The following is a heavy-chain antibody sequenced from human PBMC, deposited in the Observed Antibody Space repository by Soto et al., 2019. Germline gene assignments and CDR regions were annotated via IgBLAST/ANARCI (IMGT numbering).Heavy chain of an antibody. V-gene: IGHV3-21*01. D-gene: IGHD5-18*01. Sequence: PGGSLRLSCAASVFTFSTYAMNWVRQAPGKGLEWVSSITSTSDYIYYADSVKGRFTISRDNAKKSLFLQMNSLRAEDTAVYYCARFGREKARVTGWFDP. J-gene: IGHJ5*02. CDR3: ARFGREKARVTGWFDP. CDR2: ITSTSDYI. CDR1: VFTFSTYA.